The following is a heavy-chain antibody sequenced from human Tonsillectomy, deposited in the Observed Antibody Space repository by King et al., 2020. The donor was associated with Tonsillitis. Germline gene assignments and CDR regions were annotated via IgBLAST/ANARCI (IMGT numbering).Heavy chain of an antibody. J-gene: IGHJ4*02. D-gene: IGHD1-26*01. CDR3: AKNSGSSHFDY. V-gene: IGHV3-30*18. Sequence: VQLVESGGGVVQPGRSLRLSCAASGFTFSSYGMRWVRQAPGKGLEWVAVISYDGSNKYYADSVKGRFTISRDNSKNTLYLQMNSLRAEDTAVYYCAKNSGSSHFDYWGQGTLVTVSS. CDR1: GFTFSSYG. CDR2: ISYDGSNK.